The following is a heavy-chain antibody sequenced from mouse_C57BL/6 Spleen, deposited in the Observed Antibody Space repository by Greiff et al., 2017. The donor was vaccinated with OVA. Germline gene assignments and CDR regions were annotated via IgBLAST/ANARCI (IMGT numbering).Heavy chain of an antibody. CDR2: INPYNGGT. D-gene: IGHD3-2*02. J-gene: IGHJ2*01. CDR3: AKTAQAFDY. Sequence: VQLKQSGPVLVKPGASVKMSCKASGYTFTDYYMNWVKQSHGKSLEWIGVINPYNGGTSYNQKFKGKATLTVDKSSSTAYMELNSLTSEDSAVYYCAKTAQAFDYWGQGTTLTVSS. CDR1: GYTFTDYY. V-gene: IGHV1-19*01.